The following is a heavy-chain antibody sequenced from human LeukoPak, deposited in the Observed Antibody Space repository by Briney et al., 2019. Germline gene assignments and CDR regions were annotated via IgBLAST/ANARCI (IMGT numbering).Heavy chain of an antibody. CDR3: ATVFTMVRGVIIRSAFDI. J-gene: IGHJ3*02. CDR1: GYTLTELS. V-gene: IGHV1-24*01. D-gene: IGHD3-10*01. Sequence: ASVKVSCKVSGYTLTELSMHWVRQAPGKGLEWMGGFDPEDGETIYAQKFQGRVTMTEDTSTDTAYMELSSLRSEDTAVYYCATVFTMVRGVIIRSAFDIWGQGTMVTVSS. CDR2: FDPEDGET.